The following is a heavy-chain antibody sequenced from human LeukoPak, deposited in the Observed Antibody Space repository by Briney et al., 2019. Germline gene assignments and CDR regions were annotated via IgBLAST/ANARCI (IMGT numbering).Heavy chain of an antibody. CDR1: GGTFSSYA. Sequence: ASVKVSCKASGGTFSSYAISWVRQAPGQGLEWMGGIIPIFGTANYAQKFQGRVTMTTDTSTSTAYMELRSLRSDDTAVYYCARVEDDLLGNWFDPWGQGTLVTVSS. CDR3: ARVEDDLLGNWFDP. J-gene: IGHJ5*02. V-gene: IGHV1-69*05. D-gene: IGHD3/OR15-3a*01. CDR2: IIPIFGTA.